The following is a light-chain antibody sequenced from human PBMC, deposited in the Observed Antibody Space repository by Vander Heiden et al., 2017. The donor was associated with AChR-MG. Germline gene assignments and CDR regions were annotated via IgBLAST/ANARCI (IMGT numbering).Light chain of an antibody. V-gene: IGLV3-21*04. CDR3: QVWDTSTDHPV. Sequence: SYVLTQPPSVSVAPGKTARITCGGNNIGSKSVHWYQQKPGQAPVPVIYNDSDRPSGIPERFSGSNSGNTAILTISRVEAGDEADYYCQVWDTSTDHPVFGGGTKLTVL. CDR2: NDS. J-gene: IGLJ2*01. CDR1: NIGSKS.